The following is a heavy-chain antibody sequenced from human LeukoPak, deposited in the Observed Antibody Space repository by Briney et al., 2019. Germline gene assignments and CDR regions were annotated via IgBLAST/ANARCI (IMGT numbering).Heavy chain of an antibody. J-gene: IGHJ4*02. D-gene: IGHD3-10*01. CDR3: AKDKMVRGVNHFDY. CDR1: GFTFDDYA. Sequence: TGGSLRLSCAASGFTFDDYAMHWVRQAPGKGLEWVSGISWNSGSIGYADSVKGRFTISRDNAKNSLYLQMNSLRAEDTALYYCAKDKMVRGVNHFDYWGQGTLVTVSS. CDR2: ISWNSGSI. V-gene: IGHV3-9*01.